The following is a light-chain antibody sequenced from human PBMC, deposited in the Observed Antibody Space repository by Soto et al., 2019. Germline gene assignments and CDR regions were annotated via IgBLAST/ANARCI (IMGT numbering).Light chain of an antibody. J-gene: IGLJ2*01. CDR2: RSN. Sequence: QSVLTQPPSASGTPGQRVTISCSGSDSNIGNNYVYWYQRLPGTAPKLLMSRSNKRPAGVPDRFSGSKSGTSASLAISGLRSEDEAEYYCAAWDDSLGGHVVFGGGTKVTVL. V-gene: IGLV1-47*01. CDR3: AAWDDSLGGHVV. CDR1: DSNIGNNY.